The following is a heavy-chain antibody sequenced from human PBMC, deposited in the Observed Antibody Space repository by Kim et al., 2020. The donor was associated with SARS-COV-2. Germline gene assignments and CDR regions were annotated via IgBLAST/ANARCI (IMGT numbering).Heavy chain of an antibody. V-gene: IGHV4-59*01. D-gene: IGHD3-3*01. CDR1: GGSISSYY. CDR3: ARVPRNFWSGPGGYYYYMDV. J-gene: IGHJ6*03. Sequence: SETLSLTCTVSGGSISSYYWSWIRQPPGKGLEWIGYIYYSGSTNYNPSLKSRVTISVDTSKNQFSLKLSSVTAADTAVYYCARVPRNFWSGPGGYYYYMDVWGKGTTVTVSS. CDR2: IYYSGST.